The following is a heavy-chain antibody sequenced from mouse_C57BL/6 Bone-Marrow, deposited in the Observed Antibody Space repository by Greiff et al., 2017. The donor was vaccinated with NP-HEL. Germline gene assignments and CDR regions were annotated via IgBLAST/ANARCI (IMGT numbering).Heavy chain of an antibody. J-gene: IGHJ1*03. CDR2: IYPGNSDT. CDR3: TRNYYGYWYFDV. V-gene: IGHV1-5*01. CDR1: GYTFTSYW. D-gene: IGHD1-1*01. Sequence: VQLQQSGTVLARPGASVKMSCKTSGYTFTSYWMHWVKQRPGPGLEWIGAIYPGNSDTSYNQKFKGKAKLTAVTSASTAYMELSSLTNEDSAVYYCTRNYYGYWYFDVWGTGTTVTVSS.